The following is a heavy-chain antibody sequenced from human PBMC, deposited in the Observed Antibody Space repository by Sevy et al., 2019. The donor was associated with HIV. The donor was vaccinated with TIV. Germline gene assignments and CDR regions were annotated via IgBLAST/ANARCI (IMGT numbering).Heavy chain of an antibody. D-gene: IGHD4-4*01. CDR2: ISGSGGNT. J-gene: IGHJ6*03. V-gene: IGHV3-23*01. Sequence: GGSLRLSVAASGLTFSSNALSWVRQAPGKGLEWVSAISGSGGNTYYADSVKGRFTISRDNSKNTLYLQMNSLRAEDTAVYYCAKGGHQGYSNYEASYYYYYMDVWGKGTTVTVSS. CDR3: AKGGHQGYSNYEASYYYYYMDV. CDR1: GLTFSSNA.